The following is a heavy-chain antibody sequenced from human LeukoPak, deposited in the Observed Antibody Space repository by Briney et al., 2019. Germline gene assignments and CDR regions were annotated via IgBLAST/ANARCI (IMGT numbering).Heavy chain of an antibody. CDR2: INHSGST. CDR3: ARSYYYDSSGYYYFDY. V-gene: IGHV4-34*01. J-gene: IGHJ4*02. CDR1: GGSFSGYY. Sequence: SETLSLTCAVYGGSFSGYYWSWIRQPPGKGLEWIGEINHSGSTNYNPSLKSRVTMSVDTSKNQFSLKLSSVTAADAATYYCARSYYYDSSGYYYFDYWGQGTLVTVSS. D-gene: IGHD3-22*01.